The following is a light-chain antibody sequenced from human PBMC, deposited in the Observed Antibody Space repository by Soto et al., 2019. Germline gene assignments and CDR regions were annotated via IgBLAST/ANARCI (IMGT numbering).Light chain of an antibody. Sequence: EVVLTQSPVTLSLSPGERATLSCRASQSFRGLLAWYQQKPGQAPRLLIYDAYKRATGIPPRFSGSGSGTDFTLTISSLEPEDSAVYYGQQRHMWPITFGQGTRLEIK. CDR2: DAY. CDR3: QQRHMWPIT. CDR1: QSFRGL. V-gene: IGKV3-11*01. J-gene: IGKJ5*01.